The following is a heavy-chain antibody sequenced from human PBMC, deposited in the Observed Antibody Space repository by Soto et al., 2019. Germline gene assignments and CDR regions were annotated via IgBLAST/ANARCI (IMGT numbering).Heavy chain of an antibody. CDR1: GFTFDDYA. V-gene: IGHV3-9*01. Sequence: EVQLVESGGGLVQPGRSLRLSCAASGFTFDDYAMHWVRQVPGKGLEWISGISWNSGDIGYADSVKGRFTISRDNAKNSLYLQMNSLRPEVTALYYCAKGTGAYYDTSADDYWGQGTLVTVSS. CDR3: AKGTGAYYDTSADDY. CDR2: ISWNSGDI. D-gene: IGHD3-22*01. J-gene: IGHJ4*02.